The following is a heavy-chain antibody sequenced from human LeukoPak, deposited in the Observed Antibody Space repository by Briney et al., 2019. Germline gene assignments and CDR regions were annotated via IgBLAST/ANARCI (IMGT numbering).Heavy chain of an antibody. CDR1: GYTFATYG. CDR2: ISAYNGNT. J-gene: IGHJ4*02. V-gene: IGHV1-18*01. CDR3: ARTEWELLPTPYYFDY. Sequence: ASVKVSCKASGYTFATYGISWVRQAPGQGLEWMGWISAYNGNTNYAQKLQGRVAMTTDTSTSTAYMELRSLRSDDTAVYYCARTEWELLPTPYYFDYWGQGTLVTVSS. D-gene: IGHD1-26*01.